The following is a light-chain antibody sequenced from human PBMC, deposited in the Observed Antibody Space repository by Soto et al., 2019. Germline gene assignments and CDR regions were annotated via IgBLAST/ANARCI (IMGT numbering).Light chain of an antibody. V-gene: IGLV2-14*03. Sequence: QSALTQPASVSGSPGQSITISCTGTSSDVGGYNYVSWYQHHPGKAPKLLIYDVSNRPSGISNRFSGSKSDNTASLTISGLQPEDEADYYCSSYTTSNTRQIVVGTGTKVTVL. CDR2: DVS. CDR1: SSDVGGYNY. CDR3: SSYTTSNTRQIV. J-gene: IGLJ1*01.